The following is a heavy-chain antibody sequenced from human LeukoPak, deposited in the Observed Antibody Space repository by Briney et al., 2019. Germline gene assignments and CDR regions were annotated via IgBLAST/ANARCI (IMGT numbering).Heavy chain of an antibody. CDR2: IGSSSSYP. CDR3: ARDRGAVAATWFDY. J-gene: IGHJ4*02. Sequence: PGGSLRLSCAASGFTFSGFYMSWIRQAPGKGLEWVSCIGSSSSYPNYADSVKGRFTISRDNAKNSLYLQMDGLRAEDTAVYYCARDRGAVAATWFDYWGQGTLVTVSS. V-gene: IGHV3-11*05. D-gene: IGHD6-19*01. CDR1: GFTFSGFY.